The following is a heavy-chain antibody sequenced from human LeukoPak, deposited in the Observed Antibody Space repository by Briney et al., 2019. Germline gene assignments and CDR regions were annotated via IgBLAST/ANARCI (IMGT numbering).Heavy chain of an antibody. CDR3: ARDLSTGGYSDY. CDR2: ISSGSDYI. J-gene: IGHJ4*02. CDR1: GFTFSSYA. V-gene: IGHV3-21*01. D-gene: IGHD5/OR15-5a*01. Sequence: GGSLRLSCTASGFTFSSYAMSWVRQAPGKGLEWVSTISSGSDYIYYADSMKGRFTISRDNAKNSLYLQMNSLRAEDTAVYYCARDLSTGGYSDYWGQGTLVTVSS.